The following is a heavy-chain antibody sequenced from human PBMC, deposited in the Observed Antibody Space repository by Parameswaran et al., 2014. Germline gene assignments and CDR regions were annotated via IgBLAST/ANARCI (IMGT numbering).Heavy chain of an antibody. D-gene: IGHD5-18*01. CDR2: INPNSGGT. V-gene: IGHV1-2*04. Sequence: WVRQAPGQGLEWMGWINPNSGGTNYAQKFQGWVTMTRDTSISTAYMELSRLRSDDTAVYYCARGENTAMVTHGYRGEGYYYGMDVWGQGTTVTVSS. CDR3: ARGENTAMVTHGYRGEGYYYGMDV. J-gene: IGHJ6*02.